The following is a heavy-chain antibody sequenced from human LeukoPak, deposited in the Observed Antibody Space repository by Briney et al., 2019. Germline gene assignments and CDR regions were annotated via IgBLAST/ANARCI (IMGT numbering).Heavy chain of an antibody. CDR2: IKQDGSEK. D-gene: IGHD3-10*01. CDR3: ASQSYGLFAY. Sequence: GGSLRLSCAASRFTFNSYWMSWVRQAPGKGLEWVANIKQDGSEKYYVDSVKGRFTISRDNAKNSLYLEMYSLRAEDTAVYYCASQSYGLFAYWGQGTLVTVSS. J-gene: IGHJ4*02. CDR1: RFTFNSYW. V-gene: IGHV3-7*01.